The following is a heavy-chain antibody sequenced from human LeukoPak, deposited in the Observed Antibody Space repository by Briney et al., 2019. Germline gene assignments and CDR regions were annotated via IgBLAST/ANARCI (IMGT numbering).Heavy chain of an antibody. D-gene: IGHD4-23*01. J-gene: IGHJ4*02. Sequence: PGRSLRLSCAASGFTFSSYGMLWVRQAPGKGLEWVAVIWYDGSNKYYADSVKGRFTISRDNSKNTLYLQMNSLRAEDTAVYYCARDLTTTVVISGAFDYWGQGTLVTVSS. CDR1: GFTFSSYG. V-gene: IGHV3-33*01. CDR3: ARDLTTTVVISGAFDY. CDR2: IWYDGSNK.